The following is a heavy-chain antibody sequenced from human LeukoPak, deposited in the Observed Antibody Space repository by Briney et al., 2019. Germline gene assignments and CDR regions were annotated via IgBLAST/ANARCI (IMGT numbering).Heavy chain of an antibody. CDR1: GFTFSSYE. Sequence: EGSLRLSCAASGFTFSSYEMNWVRQAPGKGLEWVSYISSSGSTIYYADSVKGRFTISRDNAKNSLYLQMNSLRAEDTAVYYCARVVYYDSSVTSAGYWGQGTLVTVSS. V-gene: IGHV3-48*03. J-gene: IGHJ4*02. CDR2: ISSSGSTI. D-gene: IGHD3-22*01. CDR3: ARVVYYDSSVTSAGY.